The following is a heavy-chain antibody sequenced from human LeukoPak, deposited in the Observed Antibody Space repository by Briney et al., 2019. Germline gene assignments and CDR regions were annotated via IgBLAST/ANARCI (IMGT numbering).Heavy chain of an antibody. V-gene: IGHV4-61*02. CDR1: GGSISSGSYY. J-gene: IGHJ4*02. CDR2: IYTSGST. D-gene: IGHD3-22*01. CDR3: AGERKGDSSGYYFDH. Sequence: SETLSLTCTVSGGSISSGSYYWSWIRQPAGKGLEWIGRIYTSGSTNYNPSLKSRVTISVDTSKNQFSLKLSSVTAADTAVYYCAGERKGDSSGYYFDHWGQGTLVTVSS.